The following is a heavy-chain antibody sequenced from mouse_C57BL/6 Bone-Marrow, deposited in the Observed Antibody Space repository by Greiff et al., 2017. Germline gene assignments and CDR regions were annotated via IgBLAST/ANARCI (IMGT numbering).Heavy chain of an antibody. J-gene: IGHJ4*01. D-gene: IGHD2-4*01. Sequence: VQLQQSGPELVKPGASVTISCKASGYSFTDYNMSWVKQSNGKSLEWIGVINPNYGTTSYNQKFKGKATLTVDQSASTAYMQLNRLTSVDSAVYCGARCYDYDYAIDYWGQVTSVTVSS. CDR3: ARCYDYDYAIDY. V-gene: IGHV1-39*01. CDR2: INPNYGTT. CDR1: GYSFTDYN.